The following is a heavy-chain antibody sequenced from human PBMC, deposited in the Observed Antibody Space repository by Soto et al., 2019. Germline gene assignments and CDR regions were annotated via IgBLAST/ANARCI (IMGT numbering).Heavy chain of an antibody. Sequence: QVQLVESGGGVVQPGRSLRLSCAASGFTFSTHGMNWVRQAPGKGLEWVAVISYDGSDKHYRDSVKGRFTISRDNSRNTLYLQMNSLRAEDTAVYYCAKYYNAGYGWYFDFWGRGTLVIVSS. CDR2: ISYDGSDK. J-gene: IGHJ2*01. CDR1: GFTFSTHG. V-gene: IGHV3-30*18. CDR3: AKYYNAGYGWYFDF. D-gene: IGHD3-10*01.